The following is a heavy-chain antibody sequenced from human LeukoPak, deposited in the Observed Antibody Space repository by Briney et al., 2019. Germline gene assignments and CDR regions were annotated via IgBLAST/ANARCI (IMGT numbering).Heavy chain of an antibody. CDR1: GGSISSSSYY. CDR3: ASPVGYGDYLSTDDAFDI. J-gene: IGHJ3*02. Sequence: SETLSLTCTVSGGSISSSSYYWGWIRQPPGKGLEWIGSIYYSGSTYYNPSLKSRVTISVDTSKNQFSLKLSSVTAADTAVYYCASPVGYGDYLSTDDAFDIWGQGTMVTVSS. D-gene: IGHD4-17*01. CDR2: IYYSGST. V-gene: IGHV4-39*07.